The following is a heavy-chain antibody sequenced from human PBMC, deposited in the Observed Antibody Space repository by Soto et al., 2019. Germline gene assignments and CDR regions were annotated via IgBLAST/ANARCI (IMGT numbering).Heavy chain of an antibody. CDR2: INHSGST. CDR1: GGSFSGYY. V-gene: IGHV4-34*01. J-gene: IGHJ4*02. CDR3: ARGRDGYNFPFDY. Sequence: PSETLSLTCAVYGGSFSGYYWSWIRQPPGKGLEWIGEINHSGSTNYNSSLKSRVTISVDTSKNQFSLNLSSVTAADTAVYFCARGRDGYNFPFDYWGQGTLVTVSS. D-gene: IGHD5-12*01.